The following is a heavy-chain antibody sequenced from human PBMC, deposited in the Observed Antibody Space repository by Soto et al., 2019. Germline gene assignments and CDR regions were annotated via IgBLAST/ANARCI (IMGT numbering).Heavy chain of an antibody. J-gene: IGHJ6*02. CDR1: GFTFSDYY. D-gene: IGHD5-18*01. CDR3: ARIHSSYSYRPDV. Sequence: GGSLRLSCAASGFTFSDYYMSWIRQAPGKGLKWVSYISSSGSTIYYADSVKGRFTISRDNAENSLYLQMNSLRAGDTAVYYCARIHSSYSYRPDVWGQGTTVTVSS. V-gene: IGHV3-11*01. CDR2: ISSSGSTI.